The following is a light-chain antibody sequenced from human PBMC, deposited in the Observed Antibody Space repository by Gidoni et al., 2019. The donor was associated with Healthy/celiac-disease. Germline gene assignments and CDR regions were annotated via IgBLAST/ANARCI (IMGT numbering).Light chain of an antibody. V-gene: IGKV1-9*01. CDR2: AAS. Sequence: DIQLTQSPSFLSASVGDSVNITCRASQGISSYLAWYQQKPGKAPNLLIYAASTLQSGVPSMFSVSGSGTEFTLTISRLQPEDFATYYCQQLNSYPPFTFGPGTKVDIK. CDR3: QQLNSYPPFT. J-gene: IGKJ3*01. CDR1: QGISSY.